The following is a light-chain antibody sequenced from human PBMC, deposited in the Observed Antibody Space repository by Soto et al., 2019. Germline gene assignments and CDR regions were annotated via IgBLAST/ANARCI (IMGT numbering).Light chain of an antibody. CDR3: QQFRSSPPAFT. Sequence: ESMLTQSPGTLSLSPGERATLSCRASQSISSRYLTWYQHKPGQAPRLLIYGASIRATGIPDRFSGSGSGTDFTLTISRLEPEYFAVYYCQQFRSSPPAFTFGQGTKLEI. J-gene: IGKJ2*01. CDR2: GAS. V-gene: IGKV3-20*01. CDR1: QSISSRY.